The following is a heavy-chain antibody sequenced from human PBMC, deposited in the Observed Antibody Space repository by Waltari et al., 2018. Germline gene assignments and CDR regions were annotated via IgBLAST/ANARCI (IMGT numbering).Heavy chain of an antibody. J-gene: IGHJ1*01. D-gene: IGHD4-17*01. CDR2: MQYRGST. Sequence: QLQLQESGPGLVKPSETRSLTCTVSGGSITPNYNWGWIRQPPGKGLEWMGNMQYRGSTFYNPSLESRVTISLDTWKNQFSLRLSSVGAADTAVYFCGRIAFGDEGGYFQYWGQGTLVTVSS. V-gene: IGHV4-39*01. CDR3: GRIAFGDEGGYFQY. CDR1: GGSITPNYN.